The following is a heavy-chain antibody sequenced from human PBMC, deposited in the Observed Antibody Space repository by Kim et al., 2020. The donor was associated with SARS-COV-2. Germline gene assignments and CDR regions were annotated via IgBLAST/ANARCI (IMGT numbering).Heavy chain of an antibody. J-gene: IGHJ5*01. CDR2: INWNGDTT. D-gene: IGHD3-10*01. Sequence: GGSLRLSCAASGFTFDDYAMSWVRQPPGKGLEWVSRINWNGDTTDHGDSVKGRFTISRDNAKNSLYLQMNSLIAEDTALYYCARRDAFGWFDSWGQGTLVTVTS. V-gene: IGHV3-20*04. CDR1: GFTFDDYA. CDR3: ARRDAFGWFDS.